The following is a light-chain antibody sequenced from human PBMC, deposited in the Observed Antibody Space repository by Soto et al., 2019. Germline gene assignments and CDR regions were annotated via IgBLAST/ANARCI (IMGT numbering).Light chain of an antibody. Sequence: DIQLTQSPSFLSASVGDRVTITCRASQGISSYLAWYQQKPGKAPKLLIYAASTLQSGVPSRFSGSGSGTEFTLTISSLQPDDFATYYCQHYNSYSEAFXQGTKADI. CDR2: AAS. CDR3: QHYNSYSEA. V-gene: IGKV1-9*01. CDR1: QGISSY. J-gene: IGKJ1*01.